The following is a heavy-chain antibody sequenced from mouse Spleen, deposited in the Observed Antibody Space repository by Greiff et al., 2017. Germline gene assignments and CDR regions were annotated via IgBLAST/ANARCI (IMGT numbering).Heavy chain of an antibody. CDR2: IDPEDGET. J-gene: IGHJ3*01. CDR1: GFNITDYY. V-gene: IGHV14-2*01. CDR3: AYDYGGAY. Sequence: GRVWKSGAELVKPGDSVKWSCTASGFNITDYYMHWVKQRPEQGLEWIGRIDPEDGETKYAPKFQGKATITADTSSNTAYLQLSSLTSEDTAVYYCAYDYGGAYWGQGTLVTVSA. D-gene: IGHD2-4*01.